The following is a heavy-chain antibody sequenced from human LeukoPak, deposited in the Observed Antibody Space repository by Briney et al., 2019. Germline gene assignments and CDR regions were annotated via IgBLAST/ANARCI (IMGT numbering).Heavy chain of an antibody. CDR2: ISGSGGST. CDR3: AKEPSWFGELSEPDFDY. CDR1: GFTFSSYG. V-gene: IGHV3-23*01. Sequence: AGGSLRLSCAASGFTFSSYGMSWVRQAPGKGLEWVSAISGSGGSTYYADSVKGRFTISRDNSKNTLYLQMNSLRAEDTAVYYCAKEPSWFGELSEPDFDYWGQGTLVTVSS. D-gene: IGHD3-10*01. J-gene: IGHJ4*02.